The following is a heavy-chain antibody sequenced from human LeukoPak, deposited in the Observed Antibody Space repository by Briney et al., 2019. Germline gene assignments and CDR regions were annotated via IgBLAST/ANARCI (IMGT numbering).Heavy chain of an antibody. CDR1: GYTFTGYY. J-gene: IGHJ4*02. D-gene: IGHD6-19*01. CDR3: ARAWTLYSSDWTNFDY. Sequence: ASVKVSCKASGYTFTGYYMHWVRQAPGQGLEWMGWINPNSGGTNYAQKFQDRVTMTRDTSISTAYMELRRLRSDDTAVYYCARAWTLYSSDWTNFDYWGQGTLVTVS. CDR2: INPNSGGT. V-gene: IGHV1-2*02.